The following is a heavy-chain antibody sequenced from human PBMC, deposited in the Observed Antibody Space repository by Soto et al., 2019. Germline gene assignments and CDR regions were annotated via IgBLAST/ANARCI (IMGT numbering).Heavy chain of an antibody. Sequence: SETLSLTCTVSGASISYGGFSWSWIRQSPGKGLEWIGYISHLENTYLHPSFKSRLTMSIDRTRNQFSLKLSSVTAADMAVYYCARGGGYDSFDYWGQGVLVTVSA. V-gene: IGHV4-30-2*06. D-gene: IGHD5-12*01. CDR1: GASISYGGFS. J-gene: IGHJ4*02. CDR3: ARGGGYDSFDY. CDR2: ISHLENT.